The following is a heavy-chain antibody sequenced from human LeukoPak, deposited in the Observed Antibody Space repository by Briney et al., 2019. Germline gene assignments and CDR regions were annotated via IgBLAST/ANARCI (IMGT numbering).Heavy chain of an antibody. Sequence: SVKVSCKASGYTFTYRYLHWVRQAPGQALEWMGWITPFNGNTNYAQKFQDRVTITRDRSMSTAHMELSSLRSEDTAMYYCARYGSGSYQYYFDYWGQGTLVTVSS. D-gene: IGHD3-10*01. J-gene: IGHJ4*02. CDR2: ITPFNGNT. CDR1: GYTFTYRY. CDR3: ARYGSGSYQYYFDY. V-gene: IGHV1-45*02.